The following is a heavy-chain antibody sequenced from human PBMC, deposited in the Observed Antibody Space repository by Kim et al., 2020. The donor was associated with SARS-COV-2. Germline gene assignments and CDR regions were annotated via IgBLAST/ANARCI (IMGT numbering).Heavy chain of an antibody. J-gene: IGHJ3*02. D-gene: IGHD2-21*02. V-gene: IGHV4-30-4*01. CDR1: GGSIWSGNYF. CDR2: IHYDGRV. CDR3: AREVRHVTDADGFDI. Sequence: SETLSLTCTVSGGSIWSGNYFWSWVRQPPGKGLEWIGYIHYDGRVHYNPSLEPRITISLDTSKNQFSVNLYSVSAADTAIYYCAREVRHVTDADGFDIWGQGTADTVSS.